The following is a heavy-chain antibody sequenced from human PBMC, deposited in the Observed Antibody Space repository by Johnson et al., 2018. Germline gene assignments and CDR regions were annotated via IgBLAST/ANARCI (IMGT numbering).Heavy chain of an antibody. J-gene: IGHJ6*02. Sequence: VQLVQSGGGLIQPGGSLKLSCAVSGFTISNTYMTWVRQAPGKGLEWVSVVYSSDNTYYADSVRGRFTIAREKSKKTLYLQMNSLRVEYTAVYYWARDERSTMGSVYGLDVWGQGTTVTVSS. D-gene: IGHD1-1*01. V-gene: IGHV3-53*01. CDR2: VYSSDNT. CDR1: GFTISNTY. CDR3: ARDERSTMGSVYGLDV.